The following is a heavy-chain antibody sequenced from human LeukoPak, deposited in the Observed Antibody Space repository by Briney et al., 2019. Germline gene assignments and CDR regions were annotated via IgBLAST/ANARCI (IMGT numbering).Heavy chain of an antibody. Sequence: GGSLRLSCAASGFTFSGYGMHWVRQAPGKGLEWVAVISYDGSIEYYADSVKGRFSISGDNSKNTLYLQMNSLRAEDTALYYCAKGISSGYFDYWGQGTLVTVSS. V-gene: IGHV3-30*18. J-gene: IGHJ4*02. D-gene: IGHD3-22*01. CDR1: GFTFSGYG. CDR2: ISYDGSIE. CDR3: AKGISSGYFDY.